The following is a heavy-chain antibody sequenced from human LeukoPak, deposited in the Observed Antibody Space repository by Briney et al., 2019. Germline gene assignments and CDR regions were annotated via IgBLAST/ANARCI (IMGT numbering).Heavy chain of an antibody. J-gene: IGHJ4*02. CDR3: ARAGGGWYGY. V-gene: IGHV3-11*04. CDR2: ISNSGTSI. CDR1: GFTFSDSY. D-gene: IGHD6-19*01. Sequence: GGSLRLSCAASGFTFSDSYMTWIRQAPGKGLEWVSYISNSGTSIFYADSVKGRFTISRDNAKNSLYLQMNSLRAEDTAVYYCARAGGGWYGYWGQGTLVTVSS.